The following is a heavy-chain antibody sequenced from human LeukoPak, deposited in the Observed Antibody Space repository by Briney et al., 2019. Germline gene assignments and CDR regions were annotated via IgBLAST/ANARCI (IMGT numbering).Heavy chain of an antibody. CDR1: GLTVSSNY. Sequence: GGSLRLSCAASGLTVSSNYMTWVRQGPGKGLEWVSVIYPGGDTYYADSVKGRFTISRDTSKNTLYLQMASLSAEDTAVYCCACRSRWPLAGIDYWGRGTLVTVSS. J-gene: IGHJ4*02. CDR3: ACRSRWPLAGIDY. V-gene: IGHV3-66*01. CDR2: IYPGGDT. D-gene: IGHD5-24*01.